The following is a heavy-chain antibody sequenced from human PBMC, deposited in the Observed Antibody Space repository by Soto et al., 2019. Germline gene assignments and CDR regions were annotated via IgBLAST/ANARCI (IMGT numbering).Heavy chain of an antibody. CDR3: ARAHYGDYGYGMDV. CDR2: IYHSGST. Sequence: SETLSLTCAVSGGSISSGGYSWSWIRQPPGKGLEWIGYIYHSGSTYYNPSLKSRVTISVDRSKNQFSLKLSSVTAADTAVYYCARAHYGDYGYGMDVWGQGTTVTSP. V-gene: IGHV4-30-2*01. J-gene: IGHJ6*02. CDR1: GGSISSGGYS. D-gene: IGHD4-17*01.